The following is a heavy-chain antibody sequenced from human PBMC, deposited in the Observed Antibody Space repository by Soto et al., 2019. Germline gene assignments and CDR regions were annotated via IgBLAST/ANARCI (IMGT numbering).Heavy chain of an antibody. J-gene: IGHJ6*02. CDR3: ARDCRPYYDFWSGYPYYYYYGMDV. D-gene: IGHD3-3*01. Sequence: QVQLVESGGGVVQPGRSLRLSCAASGFTFSSYGMHWVRQAPGKGLEWVAVIWYDGSNKYYADSVKGRFTISRDNSKNTLYLQMNSLRAEDTAVYYCARDCRPYYDFWSGYPYYYYYGMDVWGQGTTVTVSS. CDR2: IWYDGSNK. CDR1: GFTFSSYG. V-gene: IGHV3-33*01.